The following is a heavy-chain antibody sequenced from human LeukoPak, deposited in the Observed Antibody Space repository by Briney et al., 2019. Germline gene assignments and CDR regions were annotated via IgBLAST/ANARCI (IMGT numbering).Heavy chain of an antibody. CDR1: GFTFSSYA. D-gene: IGHD3-10*01. V-gene: IGHV3-30*04. J-gene: IGHJ5*02. Sequence: GRSLRLSCAASGFTFSSYAMHWVRQAPGKGLEWVAVISYDGSNKYYADSVKGRFTISRDNSKNTLYLQMNSLRAEDTAVYYCARESRFGEFEWFDPWGQGTLVTVSS. CDR3: ARESRFGEFEWFDP. CDR2: ISYDGSNK.